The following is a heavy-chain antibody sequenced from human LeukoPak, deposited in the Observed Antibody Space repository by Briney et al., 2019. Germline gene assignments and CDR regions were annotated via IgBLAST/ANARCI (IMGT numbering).Heavy chain of an antibody. V-gene: IGHV4-39*07. CDR2: IYYSGST. D-gene: IGHD5-24*01. CDR3: ARVPTNWMAGFDY. CDR1: GGSISSSSYY. Sequence: KASETLSLTCTVSGGSISSSSYYWGWIRQPPGKGLEWIGSIYYSGSTYYNPSLKSRVTISVDKSKNQFSLKLSSVTAADTAVYYCARVPTNWMAGFDYWGQGTLVTVSS. J-gene: IGHJ4*02.